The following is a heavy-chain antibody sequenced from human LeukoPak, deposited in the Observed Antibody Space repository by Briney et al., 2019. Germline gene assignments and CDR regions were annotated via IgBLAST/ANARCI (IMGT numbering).Heavy chain of an antibody. D-gene: IGHD4-23*01. Sequence: PGGSLRLSCEASGFTFSSYAMSWVRQAPGKGLAWVSVISSSADSTYYADSVKGRFTISRDNSKNTLFLQMNSLRAEDTAVYYCAKPLEKYTYGGNFDYWGLGILVTVSS. V-gene: IGHV3-23*01. J-gene: IGHJ4*02. CDR3: AKPLEKYTYGGNFDY. CDR1: GFTFSSYA. CDR2: ISSSADST.